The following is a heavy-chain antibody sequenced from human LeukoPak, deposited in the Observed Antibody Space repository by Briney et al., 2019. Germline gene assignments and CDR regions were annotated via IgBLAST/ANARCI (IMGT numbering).Heavy chain of an antibody. CDR3: ARGPDYGNYDRNNWFDP. D-gene: IGHD4-11*01. CDR1: GYTFTSYD. CDR2: MNPHSGNT. V-gene: IGHV1-8*03. Sequence: ASVKVSCKASGYTFTSYDINWVRQATRQGVEWMGWMNPHSGNTGYAQKFQGRGTITRNTSLRTAYMELSSLRSEDTAVYYCARGPDYGNYDRNNWFDPWDQGTLVTVSS. J-gene: IGHJ5*02.